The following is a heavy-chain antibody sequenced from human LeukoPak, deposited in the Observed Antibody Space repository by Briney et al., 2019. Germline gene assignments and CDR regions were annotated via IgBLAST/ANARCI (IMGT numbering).Heavy chain of an antibody. CDR2: IKQDGSEK. CDR1: GFTFSSYA. Sequence: GGSLRLSCAASGFTFSSYAMSWVRQAPGKGLEWVANIKQDGSEKYYVDSVKGRFTISRDNAKNSLYLQMNSLRAEDTAVYYCATLLDCGGDCYYTYYFDYWGQGTLVTVSS. D-gene: IGHD2-21*02. J-gene: IGHJ4*02. V-gene: IGHV3-7*01. CDR3: ATLLDCGGDCYYTYYFDY.